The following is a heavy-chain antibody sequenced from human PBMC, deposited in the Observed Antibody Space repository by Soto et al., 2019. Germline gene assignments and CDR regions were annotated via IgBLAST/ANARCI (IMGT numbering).Heavy chain of an antibody. CDR1: GFTFSNYA. CDR2: ISGSGGTT. V-gene: IGHV3-23*01. J-gene: IGHJ3*02. D-gene: IGHD2-15*01. Sequence: PGGSLRLSCAASGFTFSNYAMNWVRQAPGKGLEWVSAISGSGGTTYYADSVKGWFTMSRDNSKNTLYLQMNSLRAEDTAVYYCAKDYRGVLGYCSGGSCYSGAFDIWGQGTMVTVSS. CDR3: AKDYRGVLGYCSGGSCYSGAFDI.